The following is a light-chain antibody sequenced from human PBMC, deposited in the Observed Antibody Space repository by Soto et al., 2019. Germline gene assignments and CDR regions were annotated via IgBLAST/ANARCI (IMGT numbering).Light chain of an antibody. CDR1: QGISSW. CDR2: AAS. CDR3: QQANSFPSIT. J-gene: IGKJ5*01. V-gene: IGKV1-12*02. Sequence: DIQMTQSPSSVSASVGDRVTITCRASQGISSWFAWYQQKPGKAPKLLIYAASSLQSGVPSRFSGSGSGTEFTLTISSLQPEDFAAYYCQQANSFPSITFGQGTRVEIK.